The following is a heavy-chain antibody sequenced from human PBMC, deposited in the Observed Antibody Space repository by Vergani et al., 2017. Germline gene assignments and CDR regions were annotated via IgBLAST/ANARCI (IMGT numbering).Heavy chain of an antibody. D-gene: IGHD4-17*01. CDR2: IWYDGSNK. V-gene: IGHV3-33*01. CDR1: GFTFSSYG. J-gene: IGHJ6*02. CDR3: ARSDSILYGDYVLDYYYGMDV. Sequence: QVQLVESGGGVVQPGRSLRLSCAASGFTFSSYGMHWVRQAPGKGLEWVAVIWYDGSNKYYADSVKGRFTISRDNSKNTLYLQMNSLRAEDTAVYYCARSDSILYGDYVLDYYYGMDVWGQGTTVTVSS.